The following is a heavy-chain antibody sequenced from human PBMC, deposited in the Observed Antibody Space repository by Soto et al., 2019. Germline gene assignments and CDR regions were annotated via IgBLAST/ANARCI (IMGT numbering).Heavy chain of an antibody. Sequence: TLSLTCTVSGGSISSGDYYWSWIRQPPGKGLEWIGYIYYSGSTYYNPSLKSRVTISVDTSKNQFSLKLSSVTAADTAVYYCARGITGTTRAYYFDYWGQGTLVTVYS. CDR1: GGSISSGDYY. V-gene: IGHV4-30-4*01. J-gene: IGHJ4*02. CDR2: IYYSGST. D-gene: IGHD1-20*01. CDR3: ARGITGTTRAYYFDY.